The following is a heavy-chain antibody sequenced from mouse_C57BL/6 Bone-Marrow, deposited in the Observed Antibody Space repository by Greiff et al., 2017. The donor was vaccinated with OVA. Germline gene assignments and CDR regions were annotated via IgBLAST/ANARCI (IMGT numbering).Heavy chain of an antibody. CDR2: ISSGGSYT. CDR1: GFTFSSYG. J-gene: IGHJ2*01. Sequence: EVMLVESGGDLVKPGGSLKLSCAASGFTFSSYGMSWVRQTPDKRLEWVATISSGGSYTYYPDSVKGRFTLSRDNAKNTLYLQMSSLKSEDTAMYYCARHEEYYFDYWGQGTTLTVSS. CDR3: ARHEEYYFDY. V-gene: IGHV5-6*01.